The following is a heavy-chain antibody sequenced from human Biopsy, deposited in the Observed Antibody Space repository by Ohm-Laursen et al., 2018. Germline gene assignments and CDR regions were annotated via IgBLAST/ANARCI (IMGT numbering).Heavy chain of an antibody. V-gene: IGHV4-34*01. Sequence: SETLSLTCAVCGGSFNGYFWSWIRQPPGKGLEWIGDITQSGSTNYSPPLKSRVTISVDTAKKQFSLSLRSVTAADTAVYYCARVPLPGIGAAYQGRFLYGMDVWGQGTTASVSS. CDR2: ITQSGST. CDR1: GGSFNGYF. D-gene: IGHD6-13*01. CDR3: ARVPLPGIGAAYQGRFLYGMDV. J-gene: IGHJ6*02.